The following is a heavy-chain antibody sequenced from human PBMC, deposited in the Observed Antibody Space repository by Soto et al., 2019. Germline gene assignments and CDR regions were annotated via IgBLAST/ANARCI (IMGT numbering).Heavy chain of an antibody. Sequence: NPSETLSLTCTVSGGSISSYYWSWIRQPPGKGLEWIGYIYYSGSTNYNPSLKSRVTISVDTSKNQFSLKLSSVTAADTAVYYCARGGRSPRGTRKPGYYYYGMDVWGQGTTVTVSS. CDR1: GGSISSYY. CDR2: IYYSGST. D-gene: IGHD3-10*01. V-gene: IGHV4-59*01. J-gene: IGHJ6*02. CDR3: ARGGRSPRGTRKPGYYYYGMDV.